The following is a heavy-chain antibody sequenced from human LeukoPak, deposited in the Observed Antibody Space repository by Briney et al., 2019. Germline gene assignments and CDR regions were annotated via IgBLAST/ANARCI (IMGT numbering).Heavy chain of an antibody. Sequence: SETLSLTCTVSGGSISGYYWAWIRQSPGKGLEWIGNIYNSGTTSYNPSLKSRVTISVDTSKNQFSLKLSSVTAADTAVYYCASGWDSGYNYYGMDVWGQGTTVTVSS. CDR3: ASGWDSGYNYYGMDV. J-gene: IGHJ6*02. CDR1: GGSISGYY. V-gene: IGHV4-59*01. CDR2: IYNSGTT. D-gene: IGHD6-19*01.